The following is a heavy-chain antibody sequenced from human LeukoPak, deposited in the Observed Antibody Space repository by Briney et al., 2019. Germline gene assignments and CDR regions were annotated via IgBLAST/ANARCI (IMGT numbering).Heavy chain of an antibody. V-gene: IGHV1-69*13. Sequence: GSSVKVSCKASGGTFSSYAISWVRQAPGQGLEWMGGIIPIFGTANYAQKFQGRVTITADESTSTAYMELSSLRSEDTAVYYCARSECGGGSCYSGGFDYWGQGTLVTVSS. J-gene: IGHJ4*02. CDR2: IIPIFGTA. CDR1: GGTFSSYA. CDR3: ARSECGGGSCYSGGFDY. D-gene: IGHD2-15*01.